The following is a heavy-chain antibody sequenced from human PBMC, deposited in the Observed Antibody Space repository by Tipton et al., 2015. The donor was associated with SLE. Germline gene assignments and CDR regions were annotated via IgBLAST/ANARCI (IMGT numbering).Heavy chain of an antibody. CDR2: IYTSGST. CDR1: GGSISSYY. V-gene: IGHV4-4*07. Sequence: LRLSCTVSGGSISSYYWSWIRQPAGKGLEWIGRIYTSGSTNYNPSLKSRVTMSVDTSKNQFSLKLSSVTAADTAVYYCARGGLLRYFARAPYYYYGMDVWGQGTTVTVSS. CDR3: ARGGLLRYFARAPYYYYGMDV. D-gene: IGHD3-9*01. J-gene: IGHJ6*02.